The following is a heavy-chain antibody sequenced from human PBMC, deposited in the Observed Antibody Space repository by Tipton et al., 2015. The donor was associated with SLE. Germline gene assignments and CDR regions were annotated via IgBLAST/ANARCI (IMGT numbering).Heavy chain of an antibody. CDR2: IYSGGTT. Sequence: GSLRLSCVATGFAVSSNYMSWVRQAPGKGLEWVSVIYSGGTTYYADSVKGRFNISRDNSKNTLYLQMDSLRADDTAFYYCASSLTGPRNPYNFWGEGTMVTVSS. V-gene: IGHV3-53*05. D-gene: IGHD3-16*02. CDR3: ASSLTGPRNPYNF. J-gene: IGHJ3*01. CDR1: GFAVSSNY.